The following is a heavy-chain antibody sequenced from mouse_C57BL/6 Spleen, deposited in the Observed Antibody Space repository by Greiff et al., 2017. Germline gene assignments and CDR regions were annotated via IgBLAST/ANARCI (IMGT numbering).Heavy chain of an antibody. Sequence: QQSCKASGYTFTSYWMHWVKQRPIQGLEWIGNIDPSDSETHYNQKFKDKATLTVDKSSSTAYMQLSSLTSEDSAVYYCARSGTTVVATDYAMDYWGQGTTVTVSS. V-gene: IGHV1-52*01. D-gene: IGHD1-1*01. CDR1: GYTFTSYW. J-gene: IGHJ4*01. CDR3: ARSGTTVVATDYAMDY. CDR2: IDPSDSET.